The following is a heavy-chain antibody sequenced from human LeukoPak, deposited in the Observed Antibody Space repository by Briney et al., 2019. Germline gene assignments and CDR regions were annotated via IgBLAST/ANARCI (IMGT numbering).Heavy chain of an antibody. CDR1: GYTFTSYG. J-gene: IGHJ4*02. V-gene: IGHV1-18*01. CDR2: ISAYNGNT. D-gene: IGHD6-13*01. Sequence: ASVKVSCKASGYTFTSYGISWVRQAPGQGLEWMGWISAYNGNTNYAQKLQGRVTMTTDTSTSTAYMELRSLRSDDTAVYYCARDQVIAAAGPPLNYWGQGTLVTASS. CDR3: ARDQVIAAAGPPLNY.